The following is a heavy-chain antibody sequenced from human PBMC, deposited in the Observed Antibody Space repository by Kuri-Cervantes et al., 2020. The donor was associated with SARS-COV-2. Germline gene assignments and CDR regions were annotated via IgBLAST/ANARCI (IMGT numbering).Heavy chain of an antibody. D-gene: IGHD5-18*01. V-gene: IGHV3-72*01. J-gene: IGHJ5*02. CDR3: VSLLSWVDTTDA. CDR1: GFSFSDHY. CDR2: IRDISLSYRT. Sequence: GEALKTSCVTSGFSFSDHYMDGVRQAPGKGLEWVGSIRDISLSYRTRYAASVNGRFTISRDDSKNSLSLNLNSLNTEDTAVYYCVSLLSWVDTTDAWGQGTLVTVSS.